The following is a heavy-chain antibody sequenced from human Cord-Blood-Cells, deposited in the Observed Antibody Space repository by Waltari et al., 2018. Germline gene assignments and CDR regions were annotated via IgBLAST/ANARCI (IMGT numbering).Heavy chain of an antibody. Sequence: EVQLVESGGGLVQPGGSLRLSCAASGFTFSSYWMSWVRQAPGKGLEGVANKKQDGSENYDVDSVKGRFTISRDNAKNSLYLQMNSLRAEDTAVYYCARDKGLQQLVFDYWGQGTLVTVSS. CDR1: GFTFSSYW. J-gene: IGHJ4*02. V-gene: IGHV3-7*01. CDR2: KKQDGSEN. D-gene: IGHD6-13*01. CDR3: ARDKGLQQLVFDY.